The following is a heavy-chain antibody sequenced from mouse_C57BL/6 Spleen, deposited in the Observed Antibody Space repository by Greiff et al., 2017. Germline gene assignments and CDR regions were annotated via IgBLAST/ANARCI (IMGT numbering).Heavy chain of an antibody. V-gene: IGHV5-9*01. CDR1: GFTFSSYT. CDR2: ISGGGGNT. CDR3: ARQLITTVVARYFDV. Sequence: DVMLVESGGGLVKPGGSLKLSCAASGFTFSSYTMSWVRQTPEKRLEWVATISGGGGNTYYPDSVKGRFTISRDNAKNTLYLQMSSLRSEDTALYYCARQLITTVVARYFDVWGTGTTVTVSS. J-gene: IGHJ1*03. D-gene: IGHD1-1*01.